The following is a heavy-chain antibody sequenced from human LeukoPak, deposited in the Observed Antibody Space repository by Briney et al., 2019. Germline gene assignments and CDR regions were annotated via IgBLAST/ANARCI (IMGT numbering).Heavy chain of an antibody. CDR1: GYTFTGYY. D-gene: IGHD3-9*01. Sequence: AASVKVSCKASGYTFTGYYMHWVRQAPGQGLEWMGWINPNSGGTNYAQKFQGRVTMTRDTSISTAYMELSRLRSDDTAVYYCARGLGLRYFDWLSLTYHFDYWGQGTLVTVSS. CDR3: ARGLGLRYFDWLSLTYHFDY. J-gene: IGHJ4*02. CDR2: INPNSGGT. V-gene: IGHV1-2*02.